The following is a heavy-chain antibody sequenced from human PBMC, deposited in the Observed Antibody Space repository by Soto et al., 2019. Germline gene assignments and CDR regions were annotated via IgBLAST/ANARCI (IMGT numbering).Heavy chain of an antibody. CDR3: ARASPITIDAFDI. CDR2: ISSSSSTI. V-gene: IGHV3-48*01. D-gene: IGHD1-20*01. Sequence: GGSLRLSCAASGFTFSSYSMNWVRQAPGKGLEWVSYISSSSSTIYYADSVKGRFTISRDNAKNSLYLQMNSLRAEDTAVYYCARASPITIDAFDIWGQGTMVTVSS. J-gene: IGHJ3*02. CDR1: GFTFSSYS.